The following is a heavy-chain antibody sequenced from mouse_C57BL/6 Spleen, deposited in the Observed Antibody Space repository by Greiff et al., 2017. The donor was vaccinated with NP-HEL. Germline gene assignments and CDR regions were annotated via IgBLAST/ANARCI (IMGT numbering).Heavy chain of an antibody. D-gene: IGHD1-1*01. CDR1: GFTFSDYG. CDR2: ISSGSSTI. V-gene: IGHV5-17*01. CDR3: AKGPGSLYYFDY. Sequence: EVQVVESGGGLVKPGGSLKLSCAASGFTFSDYGMHWVRQAPEKGLEWVAYISSGSSTIYYADTVKGRFTISRDNAKNTLFLQMTSLRAEDTAMYYGAKGPGSLYYFDYWGQGTTLTVSS. J-gene: IGHJ2*01.